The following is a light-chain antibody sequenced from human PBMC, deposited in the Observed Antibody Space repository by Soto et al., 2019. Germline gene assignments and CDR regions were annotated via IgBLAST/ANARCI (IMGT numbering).Light chain of an antibody. V-gene: IGKV3-20*01. CDR3: QHYNNWPPWT. Sequence: ENVLRQSPGTLSLSPGEGASLSCRSIQYIASSYLAWYQQRRGQAPRLLIYGASSRATGIPDRFSGRGSGTEFTLTIGTLQSEDFAIYYCQHYNNWPPWTFGQGTLLEI. J-gene: IGKJ5*01. CDR2: GAS. CDR1: QYIASSY.